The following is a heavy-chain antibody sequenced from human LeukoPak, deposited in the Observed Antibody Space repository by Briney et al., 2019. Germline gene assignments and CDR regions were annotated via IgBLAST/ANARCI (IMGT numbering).Heavy chain of an antibody. J-gene: IGHJ4*02. CDR1: GGTFGSYA. Sequence: SVKVSCKASGGTFGSYAISWVRQAPGQGLEWMGGIIPIFGTANYAQKFQGRVTITADESTSTAYMELSSLRSEDTAVYYCARDRHTMIVHAGFDYWGQGTLVTVSS. CDR3: ARDRHTMIVHAGFDY. V-gene: IGHV1-69*13. D-gene: IGHD3-22*01. CDR2: IIPIFGTA.